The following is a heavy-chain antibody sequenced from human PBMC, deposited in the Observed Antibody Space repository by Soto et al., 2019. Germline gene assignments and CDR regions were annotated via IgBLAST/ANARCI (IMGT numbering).Heavy chain of an antibody. Sequence: QLQLQESGSGLVKPSQTLSLTCAVSGGSISSGGYSWSWIRQPRGKGLEWIGYIYHSGSTYYNPSLKSRVTISVDRSKSQFSLKLSSVTAADTAVYYGARFSSYYYYGMDVWGQGTTVTVSS. CDR1: GGSISSGGYS. CDR2: IYHSGST. D-gene: IGHD6-6*01. J-gene: IGHJ6*02. V-gene: IGHV4-30-2*01. CDR3: ARFSSYYYYGMDV.